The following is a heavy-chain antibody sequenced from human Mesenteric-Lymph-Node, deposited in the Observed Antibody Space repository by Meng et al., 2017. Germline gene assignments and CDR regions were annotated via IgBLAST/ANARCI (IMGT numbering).Heavy chain of an antibody. CDR1: VGSLTNNIC. J-gene: IGHJ4*02. CDR2: VDLGGTL. CDR3: ASLKDYDGRGYYYFES. D-gene: IGHD3-22*01. V-gene: IGHV4-4*02. Sequence: QPPTSSPLRVTLTGTFAPTATSSVGSLTNNICWRRAPLPPWKGLEWIGEVDLGGTLHHHPSLQSRVTISLDKAKDHLSLKLASVTAADTAVYYCASLKDYDGRGYYYFESWGQGTLVTVSS.